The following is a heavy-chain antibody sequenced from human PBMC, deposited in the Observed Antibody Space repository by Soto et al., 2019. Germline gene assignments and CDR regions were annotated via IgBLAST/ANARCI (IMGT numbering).Heavy chain of an antibody. Sequence: QVQLQESGPGLVKPSETLSLTCSVSGGSIISHYWSWIRQPPGKGLEWIGYIHYTGRTDYNPSLKSRLTISGDTSKNQFSLKLSSVTAADTAVYYCARGGWSLDYWGQGTLVTVSS. CDR2: IHYTGRT. D-gene: IGHD2-15*01. CDR1: GGSIISHY. J-gene: IGHJ4*02. CDR3: ARGGWSLDY. V-gene: IGHV4-59*11.